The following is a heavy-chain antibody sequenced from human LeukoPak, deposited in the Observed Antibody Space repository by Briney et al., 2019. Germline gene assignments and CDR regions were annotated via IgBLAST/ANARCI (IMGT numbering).Heavy chain of an antibody. CDR1: GYTFSDYY. V-gene: IGHV1-2*02. Sequence: ASVKVSCKASGYTFSDYYMHWVRQAPGQGLEWMGWINPNSGGTNYAQKFRGRVTMTRDTSISTAYMELSRLRSDDTAVYYCARDYSWNYAGSWFDPWGQGTLVTVSS. CDR3: ARDYSWNYAGSWFDP. J-gene: IGHJ5*02. D-gene: IGHD1-7*01. CDR2: INPNSGGT.